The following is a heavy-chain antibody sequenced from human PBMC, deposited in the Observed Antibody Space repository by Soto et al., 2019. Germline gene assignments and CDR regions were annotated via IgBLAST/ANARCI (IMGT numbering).Heavy chain of an antibody. CDR3: AKEVGHMKPYDS. CDR2: IGGSGSTT. Sequence: EVQLLESGGGLVQPGGSLRLSCRGSGFSLSSYGMNWVRQAPGKGLEWVSAIGGSGSTTYYADSVKGRFTISRDSSTNTLFLQMNSLRAEDTAIYYCAKEVGHMKPYDSWGHGTLVTVSS. V-gene: IGHV3-23*01. CDR1: GFSLSSYG. J-gene: IGHJ5*01.